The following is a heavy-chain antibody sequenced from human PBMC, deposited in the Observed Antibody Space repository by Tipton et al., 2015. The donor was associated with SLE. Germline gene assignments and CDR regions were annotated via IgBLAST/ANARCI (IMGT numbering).Heavy chain of an antibody. CDR3: ARGHHNPPRSSSWYDY. V-gene: IGHV1-69*01. CDR1: GGTFSSYA. CDR2: IIPIFGTA. J-gene: IGHJ4*02. D-gene: IGHD6-13*01. Sequence: QLVQSGPEVKKPGSSVKVSCKASGGTFSSYAISWVRQAPGQGLEWMGGIIPIFGTANYAQKFQGRVTITADESTSTAYMELSSLRSEDTAVYYCARGHHNPPRSSSWYDYWGQGTLVTVSS.